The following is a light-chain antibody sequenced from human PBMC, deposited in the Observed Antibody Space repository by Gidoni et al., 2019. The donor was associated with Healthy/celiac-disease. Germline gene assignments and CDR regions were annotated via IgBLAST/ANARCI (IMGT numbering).Light chain of an antibody. Sequence: DSQMTKPPSSLSASVGERVTITCRASQSISSYLNWYQQKPGKAPKLLIYAASSLQSGVPSRFSGSGSGTDFTLTISSLQPDDFATYYCQQSYSTPRTFXXXTKVEIK. V-gene: IGKV1-39*01. CDR2: AAS. CDR1: QSISSY. CDR3: QQSYSTPRT. J-gene: IGKJ1*01.